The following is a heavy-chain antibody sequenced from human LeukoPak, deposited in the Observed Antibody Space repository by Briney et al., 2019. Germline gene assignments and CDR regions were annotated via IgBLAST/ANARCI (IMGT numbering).Heavy chain of an antibody. CDR2: IYTSGST. J-gene: IGHJ4*02. V-gene: IGHV4-4*07. CDR1: GGSISSYY. CDR3: ARQSYDFWSGYFDY. Sequence: SETLSLTCTVSGGSISSYYWSWIRQPAGKGLEGIGRIYTSGSTNYNPSLKGRVTMSVDTSKNQFSLKLSSVTAADTAVYYCARQSYDFWSGYFDYWGQGTLVTVSP. D-gene: IGHD3-3*01.